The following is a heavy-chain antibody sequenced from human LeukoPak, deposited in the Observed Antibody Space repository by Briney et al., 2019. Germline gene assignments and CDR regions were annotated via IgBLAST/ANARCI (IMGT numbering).Heavy chain of an antibody. V-gene: IGHV3-30*04. CDR2: ISYDGSNK. CDR3: ARVLESQSEMTTVSVAGDYYYGMDV. J-gene: IGHJ6*04. CDR1: GFTFSSYA. Sequence: GRSLRLSCAASGFTFSSYAMHWVRQAPGKGLEWVAVISYDGSNKYYADSVKGRFTISRDNSKNTLYLQMNSQRAEDTAVYYCARVLESQSEMTTVSVAGDYYYGMDVWGKGTTVTVSS. D-gene: IGHD4-17*01.